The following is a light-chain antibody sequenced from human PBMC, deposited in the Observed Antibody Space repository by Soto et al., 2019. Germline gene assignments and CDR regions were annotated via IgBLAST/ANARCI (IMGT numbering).Light chain of an antibody. J-gene: IGKJ4*01. V-gene: IGKV1-5*03. Sequence: DIHMTQSPSTLSGSVGDRVTITCRASHTISRWLAWYQQKPGKVPKLLIYKASTLKSGVPSRFSGSGSGTDFTLTISSLQPEDFATYYCQQSYSTPPLTFGGGTKVDIK. CDR2: KAS. CDR1: HTISRW. CDR3: QQSYSTPPLT.